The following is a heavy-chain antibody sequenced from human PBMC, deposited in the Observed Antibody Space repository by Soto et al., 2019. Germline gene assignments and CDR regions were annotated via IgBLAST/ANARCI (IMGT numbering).Heavy chain of an antibody. V-gene: IGHV4-34*01. Sequence: PSETLSLTCAVYGGSFSGYYWSWIRQPPGKGLEWIGEINHSGSTNYNPSLESRVTISVDTSKNQFSLKLSSVTAADTAVYYCARLIAAARFDPWGQGTLVTVSS. CDR3: ARLIAAARFDP. D-gene: IGHD6-13*01. CDR1: GGSFSGYY. J-gene: IGHJ5*02. CDR2: INHSGST.